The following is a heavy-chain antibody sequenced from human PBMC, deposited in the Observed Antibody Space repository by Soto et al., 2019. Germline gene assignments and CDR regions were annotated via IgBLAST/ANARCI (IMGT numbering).Heavy chain of an antibody. CDR1: GFIFSNYW. CDR3: VRDSHGDY. J-gene: IGHJ4*02. V-gene: IGHV3-74*01. Sequence: EVQLVDSGGGLVQPGGSLRLSCAGSGFIFSNYWMHWVRQAPGKGLEWVSRIDHDGPTDYADSVRGRFTASRDNAESTLYLQMNSLRPEDTAVYYCVRDSHGDYWGQGTMVTVSS. CDR2: IDHDGPT.